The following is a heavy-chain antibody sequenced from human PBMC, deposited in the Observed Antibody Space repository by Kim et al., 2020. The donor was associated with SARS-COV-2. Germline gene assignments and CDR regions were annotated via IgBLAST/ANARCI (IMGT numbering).Heavy chain of an antibody. D-gene: IGHD3-22*01. V-gene: IGHV4-39*01. CDR2: IYYSGST. CDR3: AIHGATRMIVVVITHGAFDI. CDR1: GGSISSSSYY. J-gene: IGHJ3*02. Sequence: SETLSLTCTVSGGSISSSSYYWGWIRQPPGKGLEWIGSIYYSGSTYYNPSLKSRVTISVDTSKNQFSLKLSSVTAADTAVYYCAIHGATRMIVVVITHGAFDIWGQGTMVTVSS.